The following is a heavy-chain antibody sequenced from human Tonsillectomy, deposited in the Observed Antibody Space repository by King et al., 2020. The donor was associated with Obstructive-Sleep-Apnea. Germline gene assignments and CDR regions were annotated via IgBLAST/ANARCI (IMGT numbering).Heavy chain of an antibody. Sequence: VQLVESGGGVVQPGRSLRLSCAASGFTFSSYAMHWVRQAPGKGLDGVAVISYDGSNKYYADSVKGRFTISRDNSKNTLYLQMNSLRAEDTAVYYCARDNLQGYSSSPKFDYWGQGTLVTVSS. J-gene: IGHJ4*02. D-gene: IGHD6-6*01. CDR3: ARDNLQGYSSSPKFDY. CDR2: ISYDGSNK. V-gene: IGHV3-30*04. CDR1: GFTFSSYA.